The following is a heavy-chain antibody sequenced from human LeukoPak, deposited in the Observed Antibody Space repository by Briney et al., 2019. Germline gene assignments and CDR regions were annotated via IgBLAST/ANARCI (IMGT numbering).Heavy chain of an antibody. V-gene: IGHV6-1*01. CDR1: GDSVSSNSVA. Sequence: SQTLSLTCAISGDSVSSNSVAWNWIRQSPSRGLEWLGRTYYRSKWNNEYAESVRSRVTINPDTSKNQFSLQLDSVTPEDTAVYYCARERYYFDYWGQGTLVTVSS. CDR2: TYYRSKWNN. J-gene: IGHJ4*02. CDR3: ARERYYFDY.